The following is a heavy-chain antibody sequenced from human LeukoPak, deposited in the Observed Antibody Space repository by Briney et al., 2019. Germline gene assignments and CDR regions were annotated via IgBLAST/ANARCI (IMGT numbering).Heavy chain of an antibody. V-gene: IGHV4-59*08. CDR2: IYYSGST. J-gene: IGHJ4*02. CDR1: GGSISSYY. D-gene: IGHD6-19*01. CDR3: ARSQWLPHYFDY. Sequence: SETLSLTCTVSGGSISSYYWSWIRQPPGKGLEWIGYIYYSGSTNYNPSLKSRVTISVDTSKNQFSLKLSSVTAADTAEYYCARSQWLPHYFDYWGQGTLVTVSS.